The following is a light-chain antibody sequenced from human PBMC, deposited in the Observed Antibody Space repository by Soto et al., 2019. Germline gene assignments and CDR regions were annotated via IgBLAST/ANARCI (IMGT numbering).Light chain of an antibody. Sequence: EIVLTQSPATLSLSPGERATLSCRASQSVDIYLACYQQKPGQTPRLLIYDASDRAAGIPARFSGSGSGTDFTLTISSLEPEDFAVYYCQQRSNWPPTFGQGTRLEIK. CDR2: DAS. CDR1: QSVDIY. CDR3: QQRSNWPPT. J-gene: IGKJ5*01. V-gene: IGKV3-11*01.